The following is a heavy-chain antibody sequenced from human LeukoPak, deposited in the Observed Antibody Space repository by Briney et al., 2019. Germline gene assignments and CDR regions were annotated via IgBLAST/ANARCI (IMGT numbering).Heavy chain of an antibody. CDR1: GGTFISYA. CDR2: IIPIFGTA. Sequence: ASVEVSCKASGGTFISYAISWVRQAPGQGLEWMGGIIPIFGTANYAQKFQGRVTITADESTSTAYMELSSLRSEDTAVYYCASVLYYDFWSGYYTLDYWGQGTLVTVSS. CDR3: ASVLYYDFWSGYYTLDY. J-gene: IGHJ4*02. D-gene: IGHD3-3*01. V-gene: IGHV1-69*13.